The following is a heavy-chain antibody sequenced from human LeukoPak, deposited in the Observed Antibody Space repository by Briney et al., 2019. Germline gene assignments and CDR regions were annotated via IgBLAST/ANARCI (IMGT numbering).Heavy chain of an antibody. J-gene: IGHJ6*03. CDR1: GFIFSSYA. Sequence: GGSLRLSCAASGFIFSSYAMSWVRQAPGKGLEWVSAISGSGGSTYYADSVKGRFTISRDNSKNTLYLQMNSLRAEDTAVYYCARDHYSSGPYYMDVWGKGTTVTVSS. CDR2: ISGSGGST. D-gene: IGHD6-19*01. V-gene: IGHV3-23*01. CDR3: ARDHYSSGPYYMDV.